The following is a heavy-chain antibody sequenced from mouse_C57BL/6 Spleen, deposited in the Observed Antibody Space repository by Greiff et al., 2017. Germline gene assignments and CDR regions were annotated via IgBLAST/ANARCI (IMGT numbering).Heavy chain of an antibody. V-gene: IGHV1-53*01. CDR1: GYTFTSYW. CDR2: INPSNGGP. CDR3: ARGDYDEGYFDV. D-gene: IGHD2-4*01. J-gene: IGHJ1*03. Sequence: QVQLQQPGTELVKPGASVKLSCKASGYTFTSYWMHWVKQRPGQGLEWIGNINPSNGGPNYNEKFKSKATLTVDKSSITAYMQLSSLTSEDSAVYYCARGDYDEGYFDVWGTGTTVTVSS.